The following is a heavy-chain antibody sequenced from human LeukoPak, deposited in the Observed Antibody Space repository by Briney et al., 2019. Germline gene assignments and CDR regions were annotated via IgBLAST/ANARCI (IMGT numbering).Heavy chain of an antibody. Sequence: PGGSLRLSCAASGFTFKSFEMNWVRQAPGKGLEWLSYISSSGNTMYYADSVKGRFTISRDNAKNSVYLQMNSLRAEDTGVYYCARGLSVSSNYWGQGTIVSVSS. CDR3: ARGLSVSSNY. V-gene: IGHV3-48*03. CDR2: ISSSGNTM. CDR1: GFTFKSFE. J-gene: IGHJ4*02. D-gene: IGHD6-19*01.